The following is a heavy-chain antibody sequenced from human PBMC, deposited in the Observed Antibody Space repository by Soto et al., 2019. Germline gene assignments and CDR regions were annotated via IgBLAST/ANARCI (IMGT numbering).Heavy chain of an antibody. Sequence: QITLKDSGPTLVTPTQTLTLTCTFSGFSLGTSGVGVGWIRQPPGKALEWLVIIYWDDDKRYSPSLRSRLTITKHTSRNQLVLTMTNVDPVDTATYFCAHRRIGVSQWYYGDFDYRGQGNLVTGSS. CDR2: IYWDDDK. D-gene: IGHD3-10*01. J-gene: IGHJ4*02. V-gene: IGHV2-5*02. CDR1: GFSLGTSGVG. CDR3: AHRRIGVSQWYYGDFDY.